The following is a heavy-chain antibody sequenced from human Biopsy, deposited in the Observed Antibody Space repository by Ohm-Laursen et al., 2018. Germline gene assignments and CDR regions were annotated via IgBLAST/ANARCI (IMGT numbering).Heavy chain of an antibody. CDR2: IIPILRTT. D-gene: IGHD2-2*01. V-gene: IGHV1-69*11. CDR1: TGTFNSYG. CDR3: AREAIGYQLPCDD. J-gene: IGHJ4*02. Sequence: ASVKVSCKVHTGTFNSYGIIWVRQAPGQGLEWMGRIIPILRTTAYAQTFLGRVTITADSPTSTVDMELTSLTSDDTAVYFCAREAIGYQLPCDDWGQGTLVTVSS.